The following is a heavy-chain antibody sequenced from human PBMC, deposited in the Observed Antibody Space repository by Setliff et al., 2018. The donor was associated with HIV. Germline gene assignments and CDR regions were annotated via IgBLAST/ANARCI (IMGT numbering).Heavy chain of an antibody. CDR2: IKQDGSEK. Sequence: SLRLSCAASGFTFSTYWMSWVRQAPGKGLEWVANIKQDGSEKNYMDSVKGRFTISRDNAKNSLYLQMNSLRVEDTAVYYCARGEPTILIEPAAFFNHWGQGTLVTVSS. CDR3: ARGEPTILIEPAAFFNH. CDR1: GFTFSTYW. D-gene: IGHD2-2*01. J-gene: IGHJ4*02. V-gene: IGHV3-7*05.